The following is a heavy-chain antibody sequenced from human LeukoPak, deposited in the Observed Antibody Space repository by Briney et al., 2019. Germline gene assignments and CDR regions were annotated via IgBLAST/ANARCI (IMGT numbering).Heavy chain of an antibody. CDR3: ARLALGMTRAGKYFYNGVDV. J-gene: IGHJ6*02. CDR2: IHPDDSYS. Sequence: GESLKISCKGSGDSFTNSWIGWVRQMPGKGLEWMGRIHPDDSYSNYSPSFEGRVTISVEKSITIAYLQWSSLRASDTATYYCARLALGMTRAGKYFYNGVDVWGQGTTATVSS. D-gene: IGHD1-1*01. V-gene: IGHV5-10-1*01. CDR1: GDSFTNSW.